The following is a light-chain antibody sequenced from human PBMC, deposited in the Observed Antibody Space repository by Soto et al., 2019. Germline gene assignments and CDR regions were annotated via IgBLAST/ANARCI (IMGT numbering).Light chain of an antibody. V-gene: IGKV1-6*01. CDR1: QGIKND. J-gene: IGKJ1*01. CDR2: AAS. CDR3: LQDYTYPLT. Sequence: AIQMTQSPSSLSSSVGYRFTITCLASQGIKNDLGWYQQKPGKAPKLLIYAASSLQSGVPSRFSGSGSGTDFTLTISSLQPDDFATYYCLQDYTYPLTFGQGTKVDIK.